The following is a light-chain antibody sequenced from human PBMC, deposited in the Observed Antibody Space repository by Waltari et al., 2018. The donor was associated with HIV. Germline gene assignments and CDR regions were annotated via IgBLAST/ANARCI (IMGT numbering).Light chain of an antibody. CDR2: DAS. CDR3: QQLKSYPHT. V-gene: IGKV1-9*01. Sequence: EIQLTQSISFLSASVGDGLTITCRASQGISSSLDWYQQKPGKAPNLLIFDASTLQFVVPSRFSGSGSGTEFTLTVDSLQPEDFATYYCQQLKSYPHTFGGGTRVEI. CDR1: QGISSS. J-gene: IGKJ4*01.